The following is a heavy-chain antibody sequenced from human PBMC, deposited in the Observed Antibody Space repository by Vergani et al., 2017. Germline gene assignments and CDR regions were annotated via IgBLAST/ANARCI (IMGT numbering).Heavy chain of an antibody. CDR3: AKTSPRNSGYDYLYYYHAMDV. D-gene: IGHD5-12*01. Sequence: EVQLLESGGGLVQPEGSLRLSCAASGFTFNHYAMNWVRQAPGKGLEWVSGISGSGGSTYYAGSVKGRFTISRDSSKNTLYLQMNSLSAGDTAVYYCAKTSPRNSGYDYLYYYHAMDVWGQGTTVTVSS. V-gene: IGHV3-23*01. J-gene: IGHJ6*02. CDR2: ISGSGGST. CDR1: GFTFNHYA.